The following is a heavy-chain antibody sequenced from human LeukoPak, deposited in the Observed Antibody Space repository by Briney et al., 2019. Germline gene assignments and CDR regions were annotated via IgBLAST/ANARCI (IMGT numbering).Heavy chain of an antibody. D-gene: IGHD3-10*01. V-gene: IGHV4-59*12. CDR1: GDSISSYY. Sequence: SETLSLTCTVSGDSISSYYWTWIRQPPGKGLEWIGYIYYSGSTYYNPSLKSRVTISVDTSKNQFSLKLSSVTAADTAVYYCARDGERRTWFGELSHYYYYGMDVWGQGTTVTVSS. CDR2: IYYSGST. J-gene: IGHJ6*02. CDR3: ARDGERRTWFGELSHYYYYGMDV.